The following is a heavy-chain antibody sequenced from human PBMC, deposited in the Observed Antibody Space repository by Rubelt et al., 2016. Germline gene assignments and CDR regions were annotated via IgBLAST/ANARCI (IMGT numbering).Heavy chain of an antibody. J-gene: IGHJ5*02. V-gene: IGHV1-2*02. CDR2: INPNSGGT. Sequence: QVQLVQSGAEVKKPGASVKVSCKASGYTFTSYGISWVRQAPGQGLEWMGWINPNSGGTNYAQKFQGRVTIACETSISTAYRELGRLRSKDTAVYYWSTTQLELRSNWFGPWCQGTLVTVSS. CDR1: GYTFTSYG. D-gene: IGHD1-7*01. CDR3: STTQLELRSNWFGP.